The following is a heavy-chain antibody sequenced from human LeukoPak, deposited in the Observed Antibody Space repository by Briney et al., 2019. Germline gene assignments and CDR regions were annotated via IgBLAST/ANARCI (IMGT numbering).Heavy chain of an antibody. J-gene: IGHJ5*02. CDR2: INHSGST. V-gene: IGHV4-34*01. D-gene: IGHD6-13*01. CDR1: GGSFSGYY. Sequence: PSETLSLTCAVYGGSFSGYYWTLIRQPPGKGLEWIGEINHSGSTNYNPSLKSRVTISVDTSKNQFSLKLSSVTAADTAVYYCARGQGSSWYLGGRYNWFDPWGQGTLVTVSS. CDR3: ARGQGSSWYLGGRYNWFDP.